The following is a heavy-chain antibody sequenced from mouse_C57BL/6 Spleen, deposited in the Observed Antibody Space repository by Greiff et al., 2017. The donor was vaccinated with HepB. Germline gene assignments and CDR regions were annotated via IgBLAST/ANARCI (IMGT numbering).Heavy chain of an antibody. J-gene: IGHJ3*01. V-gene: IGHV3-6*01. Sequence: EVQLQQSGPGLVKPSQSLSLTCSVTGYSITSGYYWNWIRQFPGNKLEWMGYISYDGSNNYNPTLKNRISITGDTSKNQFFLKLNSVTTEDTATYFCARDHYYGRSYWLAYWGQGTLVTVSA. CDR1: GYSITSGYY. D-gene: IGHD1-1*01. CDR2: ISYDGSN. CDR3: ARDHYYGRSYWLAY.